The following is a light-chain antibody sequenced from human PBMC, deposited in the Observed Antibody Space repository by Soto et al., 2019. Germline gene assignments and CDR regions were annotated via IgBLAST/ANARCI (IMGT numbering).Light chain of an antibody. J-gene: IGKJ5*01. Sequence: EIVLTQSPGTLSLFPGERATLSCRASQSLITRYLAWYQQKPGQAPRLLIYGASSRVTGIPDRFSGSGSGTDFTLTISRLEPEDFAVYSCQQYGTSPTFGQGTRLEMK. CDR1: QSLITRY. CDR2: GAS. CDR3: QQYGTSPT. V-gene: IGKV3-20*01.